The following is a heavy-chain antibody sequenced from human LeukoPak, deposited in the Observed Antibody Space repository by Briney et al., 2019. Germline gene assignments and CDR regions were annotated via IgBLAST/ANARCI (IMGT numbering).Heavy chain of an antibody. CDR3: ARDGNFDY. D-gene: IGHD1-14*01. CDR1: GYTFTDYY. V-gene: IGHV1-2*02. CDR2: INPNSGGT. J-gene: IGHJ4*02. Sequence: ASVKASCKASGYTFTDYYMHWVRQAPGQGLEWMGWINPNSGGTNYVQKFQGRVTMTRDTSISTVYMELTRLRSDDTAFYYCARDGNFDYWGQGTLVTVSS.